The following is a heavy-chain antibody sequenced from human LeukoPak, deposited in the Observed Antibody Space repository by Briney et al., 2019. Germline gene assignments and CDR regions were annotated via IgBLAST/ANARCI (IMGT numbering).Heavy chain of an antibody. CDR1: GGSISSSSYY. CDR2: IYYSGST. J-gene: IGHJ3*02. D-gene: IGHD2-2*03. CDR3: ARVDIVVVPAAMKYDAFDI. Sequence: SETLSLTCTVSGGSISSSSYYWGWIRQPPGKGLEWIGSIYYSGSTYYNPSLKSRVTISVDTSKNQFSLKLSSVTAADTAVYYCARVDIVVVPAAMKYDAFDIWGQGTMVTVSS. V-gene: IGHV4-39*07.